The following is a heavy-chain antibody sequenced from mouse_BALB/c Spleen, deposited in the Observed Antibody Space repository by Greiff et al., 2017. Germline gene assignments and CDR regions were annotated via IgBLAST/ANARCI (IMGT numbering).Heavy chain of an antibody. V-gene: IGHV5-6-5*01. CDR2: ISSGGST. Sequence: EVHLVESGGGLVKPGGSLKLSCAASGFTFSSYAMSWVRQTPEKRLEWVASISSGGSTYYPDSVKGRFTISRDNARNILYLQMSSLRSEDTAMYYCARGGYGNYAMDYWGQGTSVTVSS. J-gene: IGHJ4*01. CDR1: GFTFSSYA. CDR3: ARGGYGNYAMDY. D-gene: IGHD2-1*01.